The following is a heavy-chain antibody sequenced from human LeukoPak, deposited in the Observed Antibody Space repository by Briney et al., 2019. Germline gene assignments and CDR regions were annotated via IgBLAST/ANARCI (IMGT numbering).Heavy chain of an antibody. CDR1: EYSFTTYW. J-gene: IGHJ4*02. V-gene: IGHV5-51*01. D-gene: IGHD6-13*01. CDR2: IYPGDSNT. CDR3: ARRSSSSTPFDY. Sequence: GESLKISCEGSEYSFTTYWIGWVRQMPGKGLEWMGIIYPGDSNTRYSPSFQGQVTISADKSIGTAYLQWSSLKASDTAIYYCARRSSSSTPFDYWGQGTLVTVSS.